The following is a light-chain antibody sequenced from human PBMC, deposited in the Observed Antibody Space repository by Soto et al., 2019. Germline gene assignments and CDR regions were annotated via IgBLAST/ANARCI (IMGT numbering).Light chain of an antibody. V-gene: IGKV1-39*01. CDR3: QQTYNTPRT. CDR2: AAY. CDR1: QSIMNH. J-gene: IGKJ1*01. Sequence: DIQMTQSPSSLSASVGDIVTITCRASQSIMNHLNWYQHKSGKAPRLLIYAAYSLHSGVPPRFSGSGSGTDFNMTISSLQADDFATYYCQQTYNTPRTFGRGPRWIS.